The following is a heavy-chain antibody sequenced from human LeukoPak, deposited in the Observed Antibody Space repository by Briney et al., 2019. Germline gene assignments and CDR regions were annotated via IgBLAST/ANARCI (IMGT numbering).Heavy chain of an antibody. D-gene: IGHD3-3*02. CDR3: ARETSFDFDY. J-gene: IGHJ4*02. V-gene: IGHV3-7*01. Sequence: PGGSLRLSCVASGFTFSSYWMSWVRQAPGKGLEWVANIKQDGSEKYYVDSVKGRFAISRDNAKNSLYLQMNSLRAEDTAVYYCARETSFDFDYWGQGTLVTVSS. CDR2: IKQDGSEK. CDR1: GFTFSSYW.